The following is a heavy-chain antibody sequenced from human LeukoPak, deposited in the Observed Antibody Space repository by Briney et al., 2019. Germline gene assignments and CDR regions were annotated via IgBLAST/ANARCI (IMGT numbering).Heavy chain of an antibody. Sequence: SETLSLTCTVSGCSISSGYYWGWIRPPPGKGVEWIGSIYHSGSTYYNPSLKRRVTISVDTSNNTFSLKLSSVTAADTAVYYCARVKGWPPGWFDPWGQGTLVTVSS. CDR1: GCSISSGYY. V-gene: IGHV4-38-2*02. J-gene: IGHJ5*02. CDR3: ARVKGWPPGWFDP. CDR2: IYHSGST. D-gene: IGHD5-24*01.